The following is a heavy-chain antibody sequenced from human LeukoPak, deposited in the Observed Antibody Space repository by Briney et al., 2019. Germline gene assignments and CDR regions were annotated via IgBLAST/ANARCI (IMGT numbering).Heavy chain of an antibody. V-gene: IGHV3-30*03. D-gene: IGHD3-22*01. CDR2: ISYDGTNK. CDR1: GFTFSSYG. J-gene: IGHJ3*02. CDR3: ARERFTTAYAFDI. Sequence: GGSLRLSCAASGFTFSSYGMHWVRQAPGKGLEGVAAISYDGTNKYYADSVKGRFTISRDNSKNTLYLQMNSLRPEDTAVYYCARERFTTAYAFDIWGQGTMVTVSS.